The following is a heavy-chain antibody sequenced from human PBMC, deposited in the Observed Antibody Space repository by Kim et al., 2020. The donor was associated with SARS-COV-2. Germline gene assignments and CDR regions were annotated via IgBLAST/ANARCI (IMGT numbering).Heavy chain of an antibody. CDR3: ARAFADFWSGLAGAFDI. J-gene: IGHJ3*02. CDR1: GGSISSSSYY. Sequence: SETLSLTCTVSGGSISSSSYYWGWIRQPPGKGLEWIGSIYYSGSTYYNPSLKSRVTISVDTSKNQFSLKLSSVTAADTAVYYCARAFADFWSGLAGAFDIWGQGTMVTVSS. V-gene: IGHV4-39*01. CDR2: IYYSGST. D-gene: IGHD3-3*01.